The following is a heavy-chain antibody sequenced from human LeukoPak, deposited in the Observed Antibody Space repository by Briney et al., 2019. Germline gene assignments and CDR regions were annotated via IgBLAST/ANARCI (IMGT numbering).Heavy chain of an antibody. V-gene: IGHV3-15*01. D-gene: IGHD2-21*02. J-gene: IGHJ4*01. CDR2: IKSKSAGGTI. CDR1: GFIFSDAW. Sequence: GGSLRLSCAASGFIFSDAWMNWVRQAPGKGLEWVGRIKSKSAGGTIDYAAPVKGRFTISRDDSQNTVYLQMNSLNTEDTAVYCCASRPIPHCDCPLDYWGHGTLVTVSS. CDR3: ASRPIPHCDCPLDY.